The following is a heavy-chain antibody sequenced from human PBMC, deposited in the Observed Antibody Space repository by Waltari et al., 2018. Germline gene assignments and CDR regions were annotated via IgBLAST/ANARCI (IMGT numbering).Heavy chain of an antibody. CDR2: IYYSGST. CDR3: ARAIAAAGNYYYYGMDV. V-gene: IGHV4-59*11. CDR1: GGSISSHY. D-gene: IGHD6-13*01. Sequence: QVQLQESGPGLVKPSETLSLTCTVSGGSISSHYWRWIRPPPGKGLEWIGYIYYSGSTNYNPSLKSRVTISVDTSKNQFSLKLSSVTAADTAVYYCARAIAAAGNYYYYGMDVWGQGTTVTVSS. J-gene: IGHJ6*02.